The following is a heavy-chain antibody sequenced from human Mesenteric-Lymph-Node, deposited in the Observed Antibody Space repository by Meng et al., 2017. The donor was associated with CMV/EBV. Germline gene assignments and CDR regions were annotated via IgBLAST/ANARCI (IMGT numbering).Heavy chain of an antibody. J-gene: IGHJ6*02. CDR2: IRHDERSK. V-gene: IGHV3-30*02. CDR1: GVTFSHYG. CDR3: ARDYYYGMDV. Sequence: GESLKISCTASGVTFSHYGIHWVRLAPGKGLEWVAFIRHDERSKVYADSVKGRFTISRDNAKNSLYLQMNSLRAEDTAVYYCARDYYYGMDVWGQGTTVTVSS.